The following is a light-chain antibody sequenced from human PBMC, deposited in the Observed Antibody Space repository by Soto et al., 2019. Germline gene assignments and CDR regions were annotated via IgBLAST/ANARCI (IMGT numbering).Light chain of an antibody. V-gene: IGKV3-20*01. Sequence: EIVLTQSPDALSLFPGERAALSCRASQSVSKNYLAWYQLKPGQAPRLLIFDASSRATGTPDRFSGSGSGTDFTLTISRLEPEDFAVYYCQLYGSSPRTFGQGTKLEIK. CDR1: QSVSKNY. J-gene: IGKJ2*01. CDR3: QLYGSSPRT. CDR2: DAS.